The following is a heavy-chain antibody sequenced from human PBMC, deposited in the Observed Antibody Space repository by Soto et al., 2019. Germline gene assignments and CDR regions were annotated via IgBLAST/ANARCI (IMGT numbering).Heavy chain of an antibody. J-gene: IGHJ6*03. D-gene: IGHD2-21*01. Sequence: GASVKVSCKASGYTFTSYDINWVRQATGQGLEWMGWMNPNSGNTGYAQKFQGRVTMTRNTSISTAYMELSSLRSEDTAVYYCARPSILYSVWRGDYYYMDVWRKGITVTVSS. CDR3: ARPSILYSVWRGDYYYMDV. V-gene: IGHV1-8*01. CDR1: GYTFTSYD. CDR2: MNPNSGNT.